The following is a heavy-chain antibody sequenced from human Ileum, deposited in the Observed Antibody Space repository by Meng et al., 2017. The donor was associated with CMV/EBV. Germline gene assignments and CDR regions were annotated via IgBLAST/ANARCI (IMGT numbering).Heavy chain of an antibody. CDR1: GSSLSTNGVG. CDR2: IYWDDTK. J-gene: IGHJ4*02. V-gene: IGHV2-5*02. CDR3: ANRRGSGWYETYFDS. D-gene: IGHD6-19*01. Sequence: LKDSVPTLLNPTQTLTLTCTFSGSSLSTNGVGVGWIRQPPGKALEWLALIYWDDTKRYSPSLKSRLTISKDTSKNQVVLTMTNTDTVDTATYYCANRRGSGWYETYFDSWGQGTLVTVSS.